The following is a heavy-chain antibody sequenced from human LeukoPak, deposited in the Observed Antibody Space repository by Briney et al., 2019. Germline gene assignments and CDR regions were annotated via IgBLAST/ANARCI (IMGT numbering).Heavy chain of an antibody. V-gene: IGHV3-30*02. CDR2: IRYDGSNK. Sequence: PGGSLRLSCAASGFTFSSYGMHWVRQAPGKGLEWVAFIRYDGSNKYYADSVKGRFTISRDNSKDTLYLQMNSLRAEDTAVYYCAKGAREYSSSSGLDYWGQGTLVTVSS. D-gene: IGHD6-6*01. CDR3: AKGAREYSSSSGLDY. CDR1: GFTFSSYG. J-gene: IGHJ4*02.